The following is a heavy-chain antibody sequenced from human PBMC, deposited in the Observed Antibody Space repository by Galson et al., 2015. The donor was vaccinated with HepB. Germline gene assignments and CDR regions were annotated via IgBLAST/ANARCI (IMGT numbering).Heavy chain of an antibody. V-gene: IGHV1-18*04. CDR3: ARVVEDYSNSHSGNWFDP. CDR1: GYTFTSYG. D-gene: IGHD4-11*01. Sequence: SVKVSCKASGYTFTSYGISWVRQAPGQGLEWMGWISAYNGNTNYAQKLQGRVTMTTDTSTSTAYMELRSLRSDDTAAYYCARVVEDYSNSHSGNWFDPWGQGTLVTVSS. CDR2: ISAYNGNT. J-gene: IGHJ5*02.